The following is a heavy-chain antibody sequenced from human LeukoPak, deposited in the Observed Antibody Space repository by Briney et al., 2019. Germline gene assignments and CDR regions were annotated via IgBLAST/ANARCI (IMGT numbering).Heavy chain of an antibody. Sequence: GGSLRLSCAASGFTFSSYGMHWVRQAPGKGLEWVAVIWYDGSNKYYADSVKGRFTTSRDNSKNTLYLQMNSLRAEDTAVYYCARGFTVTRYNWFDPWGQGTLVTVSS. D-gene: IGHD4-17*01. CDR2: IWYDGSNK. CDR3: ARGFTVTRYNWFDP. J-gene: IGHJ5*02. CDR1: GFTFSSYG. V-gene: IGHV3-33*01.